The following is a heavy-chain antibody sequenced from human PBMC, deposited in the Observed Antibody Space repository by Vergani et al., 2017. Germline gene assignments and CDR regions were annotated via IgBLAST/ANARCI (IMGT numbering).Heavy chain of an antibody. V-gene: IGHV3-11*06. CDR2: ISSSSSYT. J-gene: IGHJ5*02. D-gene: IGHD2-21*02. CDR3: VKLTDCGGDCDLPFDP. Sequence: QVQLVESGGGLVKPGGSLRLSCAASGFTFSDYYMSWIRQAPGKGLEWVSYISSSSSYTNYADSVKGRFTISRDNAKNSMYLQMNSLRAEDTAVYYCVKLTDCGGDCDLPFDPWGQGTLVTVSS. CDR1: GFTFSDYY.